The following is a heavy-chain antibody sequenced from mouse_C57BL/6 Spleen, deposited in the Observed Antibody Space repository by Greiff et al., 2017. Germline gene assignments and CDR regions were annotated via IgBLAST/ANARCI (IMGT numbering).Heavy chain of an antibody. CDR2: IWSGGST. D-gene: IGHD2-3*01. J-gene: IGHJ2*01. CDR3: ARESYDGYYLDY. CDR1: GFSLTSYG. Sequence: VQLQQSGPGLVQPSQSLSITCTVSGFSLTSYGVHWVRQSPGKGLEWLGVIWSGGSTDYNAAFISRLSISKDNTKSQVFFKMNSLQDDDTAKYYCARESYDGYYLDYWGQGTTLTVSS. V-gene: IGHV2-2*01.